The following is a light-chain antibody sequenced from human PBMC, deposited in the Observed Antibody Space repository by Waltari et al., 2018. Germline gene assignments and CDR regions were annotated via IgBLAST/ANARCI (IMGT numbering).Light chain of an antibody. V-gene: IGLV3-21*04. CDR3: RVWDSSSDHVV. CDR2: YDS. Sequence: SYVLTQPPSVSVAPGKTARITCGGNNLGSKSVPWYQQKPGQAPVLVIYYDSDRPSGIPERFSGSNSGNTATLTISRVEAGDEADYYCRVWDSSSDHVVFGGGTKLTVL. J-gene: IGLJ2*01. CDR1: NLGSKS.